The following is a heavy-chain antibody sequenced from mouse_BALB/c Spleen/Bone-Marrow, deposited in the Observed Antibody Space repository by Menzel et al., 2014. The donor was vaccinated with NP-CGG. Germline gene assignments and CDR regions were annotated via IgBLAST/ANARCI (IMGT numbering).Heavy chain of an antibody. Sequence: QVQLQQSGAELVMPGASVKMSCKASGYTFTDYWIHWVKQRPGQGLEWIGAIDTSDDYTTYNQKFKGKATLTVDESSSTAYIQFSSLTSEDSAVYYCARSDYRYDPLAYWGQGTLVTVSA. J-gene: IGHJ3*01. V-gene: IGHV1-69*01. CDR1: GYTFTDYW. CDR2: IDTSDDYT. CDR3: ARSDYRYDPLAY. D-gene: IGHD2-14*01.